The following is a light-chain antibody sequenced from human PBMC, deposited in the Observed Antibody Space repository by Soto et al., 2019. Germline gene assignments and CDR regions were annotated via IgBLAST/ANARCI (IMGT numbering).Light chain of an antibody. CDR2: WAS. CDR1: QSVLYNSNNKNY. CDR3: QHYYSLPLT. J-gene: IGKJ4*01. V-gene: IGKV4-1*01. Sequence: DIVMTQSPDSLAVSLGERATINCKSSQSVLYNSNNKNYLAWYQQKPGQPPKLLIYWASTRESGVPDRFSGSGSVTDFTLTVSSLQAEDVAVYYRQHYYSLPLTFGGGTKVEIK.